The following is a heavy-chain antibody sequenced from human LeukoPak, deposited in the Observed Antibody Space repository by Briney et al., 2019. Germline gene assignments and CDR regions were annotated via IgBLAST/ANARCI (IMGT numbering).Heavy chain of an antibody. D-gene: IGHD4-17*01. CDR1: GYTFTSYD. V-gene: IGHV1-8*01. J-gene: IGHJ6*02. CDR3: AAAGDYYHYYGMDV. Sequence: ASVKVSCKASGYTFTSYDINWVRQATGQGLEWMGWMNPNSGNTGYAQKFQGRVTMTRNTSISTAYMELSSLRSEDTAVYYCAAAGDYYHYYGMDVWGQGTTVTVSS. CDR2: MNPNSGNT.